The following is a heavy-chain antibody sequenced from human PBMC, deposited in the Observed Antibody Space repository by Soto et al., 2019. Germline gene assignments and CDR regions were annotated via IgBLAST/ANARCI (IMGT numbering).Heavy chain of an antibody. CDR2: INPRIGVT. Sequence: QVQLVQSGAEVKRPGASVKVSCKASGYTFTDYYIHWVRQAPGLGLEWIGWINPRIGVTKYSEKFQGRVTMTRDTSINTAYMQLSSLRSDDTALYYCARAFPNYDSSAHYWGQGTLVTVSS. CDR3: ARAFPNYDSSAHY. CDR1: GYTFTDYY. J-gene: IGHJ4*02. V-gene: IGHV1-2*02. D-gene: IGHD3-22*01.